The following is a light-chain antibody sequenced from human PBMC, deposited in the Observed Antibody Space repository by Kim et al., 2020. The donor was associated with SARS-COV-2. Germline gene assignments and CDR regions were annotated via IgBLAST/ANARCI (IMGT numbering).Light chain of an antibody. V-gene: IGLV3-19*01. CDR3: YSRDTSGNSFF. CDR2: NEN. Sequence: LGQAVRITCQGDSLRIFYASWYQQRPGQAPVLVIYNENNRPSGIPDRFSGSSSGNTASLTITGAQAEDEADYYCYSRDTSGNSFFFGTGTKVTVL. J-gene: IGLJ1*01. CDR1: SLRIFY.